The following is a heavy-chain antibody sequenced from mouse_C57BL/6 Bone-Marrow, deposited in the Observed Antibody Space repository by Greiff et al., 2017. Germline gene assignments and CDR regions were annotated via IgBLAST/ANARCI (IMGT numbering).Heavy chain of an antibody. CDR2: IWTGGGT. CDR3: ARKGDYDYDVLYYYAMDY. CDR1: GFSLTSYA. V-gene: IGHV2-9-1*01. Sequence: QVQLQQSGPGLVAPSQSLSITCTVSGFSLTSYAISWVRQPPGKGLEWLGVIWTGGGTNYNSALKSRLSISKDNPKSQVFLKMNSLQTDDTARYYCARKGDYDYDVLYYYAMDYWGQGTSVTVSS. J-gene: IGHJ4*01. D-gene: IGHD2-4*01.